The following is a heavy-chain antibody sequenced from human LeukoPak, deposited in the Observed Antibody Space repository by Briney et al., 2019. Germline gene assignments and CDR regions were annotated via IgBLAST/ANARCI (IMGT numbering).Heavy chain of an antibody. CDR1: GFTFSSYS. CDR2: ISGSGIST. J-gene: IGHJ5*02. Sequence: GGSLRLSCAASGFTFSSYSMNWVRQAPGKGLEWVSAISGSGISTYYADSVKGRFTISRDNSKNILYLQMNSLRAEDTAVYYCAKEGFGEFEPNWFNPWGQGTLVTVSS. CDR3: AKEGFGEFEPNWFNP. V-gene: IGHV3-23*01. D-gene: IGHD3-10*01.